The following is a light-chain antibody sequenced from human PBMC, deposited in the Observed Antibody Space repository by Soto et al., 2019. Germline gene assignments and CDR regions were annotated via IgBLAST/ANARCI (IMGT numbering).Light chain of an antibody. CDR2: DAS. CDR3: QQYNSYWT. V-gene: IGKV1-5*01. J-gene: IGKJ1*01. CDR1: QSISIW. Sequence: DIQRTQSPSTLSASVGDRVTITCRASQSISIWLAWYQQKPGKAPKLLIYDASSLESGVPSRFSGSGSGTEFTLTISSLQFDDFATYYCQQYNSYWTFGQGTKVDIK.